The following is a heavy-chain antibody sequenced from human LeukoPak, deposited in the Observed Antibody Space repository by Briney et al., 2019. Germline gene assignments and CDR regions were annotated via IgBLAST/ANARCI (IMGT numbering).Heavy chain of an antibody. CDR2: ISYDGSNK. Sequence: GRSLRLSCAASGFTFSSYAMHWVRQAPGKGLEWVAVISYDGSNKYYADSVKGRFTISRDNSKNTLYLQMNSLRAEDTAVYYCARRESSSLAPLVDYWGQGILVTVSS. D-gene: IGHD6-6*01. CDR3: ARRESSSLAPLVDY. CDR1: GFTFSSYA. V-gene: IGHV3-30-3*01. J-gene: IGHJ4*02.